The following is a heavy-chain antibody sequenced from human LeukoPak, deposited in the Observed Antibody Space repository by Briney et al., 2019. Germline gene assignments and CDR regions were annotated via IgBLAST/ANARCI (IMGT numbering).Heavy chain of an antibody. D-gene: IGHD2-2*01. CDR1: GITLSNYG. J-gene: IGHJ5*02. CDR3: ATGGSTSSDNWFDP. CDR2: LSGSGGGT. Sequence: GGSLRLSCAVSGITLSNYGMSWVRQAPGKGLEWVAGLSGSGGGTNYADSVQGRFTISRDNSKNTLYLQMNSLRAEDTAVYYCATGGSTSSDNWFDPWGQGTLVTVSS. V-gene: IGHV3-23*01.